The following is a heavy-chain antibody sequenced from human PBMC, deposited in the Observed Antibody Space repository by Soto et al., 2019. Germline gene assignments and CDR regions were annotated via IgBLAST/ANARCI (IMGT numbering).Heavy chain of an antibody. J-gene: IGHJ4*02. V-gene: IGHV3-74*01. CDR1: GFTFSSYW. CDR3: SRWLQRGLFDY. CDR2: INSDGSST. D-gene: IGHD3-10*01. Sequence: EVQLVESGGGLVQPGGSLRLSCAASGFTFSSYWMHWFRHAPGKGLVWVSRINSDGSSTSYADSVKGRFTISRDNAKNTRYLQMNSLRAEDTAVYYCSRWLQRGLFDYWCQGTLVTVSS.